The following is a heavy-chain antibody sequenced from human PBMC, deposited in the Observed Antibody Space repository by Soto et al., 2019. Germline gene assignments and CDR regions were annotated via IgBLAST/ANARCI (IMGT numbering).Heavy chain of an antibody. CDR1: GFTFSSYA. J-gene: IGHJ6*02. Sequence: PGGSLRLSCAASGFTFSSYALSWVRQAPGKGLEWVSAISGSGGSTDYADSVKGRFTISRDNSKNTLYLQMNSLRAEDTAVYYCATSLSAAGTFPYYYYGMDVWGQGTTVTVSS. CDR2: ISGSGGST. V-gene: IGHV3-23*01. CDR3: ATSLSAAGTFPYYYYGMDV. D-gene: IGHD6-13*01.